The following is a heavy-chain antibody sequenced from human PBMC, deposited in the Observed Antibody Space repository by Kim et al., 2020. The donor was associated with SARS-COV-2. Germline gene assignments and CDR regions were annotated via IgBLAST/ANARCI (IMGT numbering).Heavy chain of an antibody. CDR2: ISSSGSYI. D-gene: IGHD4-17*01. CDR3: ARGYDNYGGNSDY. V-gene: IGHV3-21*01. CDR1: GFTFSSYS. J-gene: IGHJ4*02. Sequence: GGSLRLSCAASGFTFSSYSMNWVRQAPGKGLEWVSSISSSGSYIYYIDSVKGRFTISRDNAKNSLYLQMNSLRAEDTAVYYCARGYDNYGGNSDYWGQGT.